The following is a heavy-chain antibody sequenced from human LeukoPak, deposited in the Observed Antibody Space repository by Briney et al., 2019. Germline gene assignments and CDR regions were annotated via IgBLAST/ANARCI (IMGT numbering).Heavy chain of an antibody. D-gene: IGHD3-10*01. CDR3: ARASSRGVRGVIAFDY. V-gene: IGHV3-53*01. CDR1: WFTVSSNY. J-gene: IGHJ4*02. CDR2: IYSGGST. Sequence: PGGSLRLSCAASWFTVSSNYMSWVRQAPGKGLEWVSVIYSGGSTYYADSVKGRFTISRDNSKNTLYLQMNSLRAEDTAVYYCARASSRGVRGVIAFDYWGQGTLVTVSS.